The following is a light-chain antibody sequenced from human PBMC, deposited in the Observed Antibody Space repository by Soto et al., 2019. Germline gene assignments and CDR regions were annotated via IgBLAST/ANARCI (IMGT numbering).Light chain of an antibody. CDR2: EVS. CDR1: SSDVGSYNL. CDR3: YSCATSNPYV. Sequence: QSALTQPASVSGSPGQSITISCTGTSSDVGSYNLVSWFQQHPGKAPKLLIFEVSNRPSGVSNRFSGSKSGNTASLTISGLQAEDEAEYYCYSCATSNPYVFGTGTKVTVL. V-gene: IGLV2-23*02. J-gene: IGLJ1*01.